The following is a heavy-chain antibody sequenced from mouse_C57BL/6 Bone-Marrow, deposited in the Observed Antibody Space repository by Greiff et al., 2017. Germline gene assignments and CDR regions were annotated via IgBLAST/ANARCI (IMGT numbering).Heavy chain of an antibody. Sequence: QVQLQQPGAELVKPGASVKLSCKASGYTFTSYWMQWVKQRPGQGLEWIGEIDPSDSYTNYNQKFKGKATLTVDTSSNTAYMQLSSLTSEDSAVYYCAREGTTVVARDYWGQGTTLTVSS. CDR1: GYTFTSYW. CDR3: AREGTTVVARDY. V-gene: IGHV1-50*01. CDR2: IDPSDSYT. D-gene: IGHD1-1*01. J-gene: IGHJ2*01.